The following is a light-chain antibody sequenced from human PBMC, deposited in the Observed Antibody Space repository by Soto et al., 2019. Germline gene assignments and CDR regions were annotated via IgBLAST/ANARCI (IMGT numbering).Light chain of an antibody. Sequence: DIVLTQFPDSLTLSLGETATIKCKSSQSLLYRSTNNNYLAWYQQKPGQSPKVIMYLASTRASGVPDRFSGSGSGTDFTLTIRNLQPEDVAVYYCHQYYTPQITFGGGTKV. CDR3: HQYYTPQIT. CDR1: QSLLYRSTNNNY. CDR2: LAS. V-gene: IGKV4-1*01. J-gene: IGKJ4*01.